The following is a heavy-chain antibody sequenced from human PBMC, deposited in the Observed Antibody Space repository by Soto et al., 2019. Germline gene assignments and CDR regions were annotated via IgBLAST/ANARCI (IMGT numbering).Heavy chain of an antibody. CDR2: ISSSDGST. V-gene: IGHV3-23*01. Sequence: EVQLLESGGGLVQPGGSLRLSCAASGFTFSSYAMIWVRQAPGKGLEWVSAISSSDGSTYYADSVKGRFIISRDSSKNTLYLQMNSLRAEDTAVYYCAKSNYGGYYYYMDVRGKGTTV. CDR1: GFTFSSYA. J-gene: IGHJ6*03. CDR3: AKSNYGGYYYYMDV. D-gene: IGHD4-17*01.